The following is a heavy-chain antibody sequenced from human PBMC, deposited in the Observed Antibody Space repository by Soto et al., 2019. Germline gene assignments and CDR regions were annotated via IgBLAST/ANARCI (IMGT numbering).Heavy chain of an antibody. J-gene: IGHJ6*02. V-gene: IGHV4-39*01. CDR2: IYYSGST. D-gene: IGHD1-20*01. CDR3: ARLSTLSRYNWNQLRDYHYYGMDV. Sequence: SETLSLTCTVSGGSISSSSYYWGWIRQPPGKGLEWIGSIYYSGSTYYNPSLKSRVTISVDTSKNQFSLKLSSVTAADTAVYYCARLSTLSRYNWNQLRDYHYYGMDVWAQGTTVPVSS. CDR1: GGSISSSSYY.